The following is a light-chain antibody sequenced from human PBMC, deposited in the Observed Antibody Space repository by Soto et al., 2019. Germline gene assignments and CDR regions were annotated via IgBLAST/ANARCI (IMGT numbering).Light chain of an antibody. CDR1: QSVGKY. CDR2: DAS. Sequence: EIVLTQPPATLSLSPGDTATLSCRASQSVGKYLAWYQQKPGQAPRLLIYDASNRATGIPARISGSGSGTDFTLTISSLELEAFALYYCQQRSDWVTFGGGTQVEIK. CDR3: QQRSDWVT. V-gene: IGKV3-11*01. J-gene: IGKJ4*01.